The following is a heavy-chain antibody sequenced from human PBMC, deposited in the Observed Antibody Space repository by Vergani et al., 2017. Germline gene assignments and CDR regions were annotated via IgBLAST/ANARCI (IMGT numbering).Heavy chain of an antibody. V-gene: IGHV3-30*03. D-gene: IGHD6-13*01. CDR3: ARAIAAAGYYYYGMDV. Sequence: VQLVESGGGVVQPGRSLRLSCAASGFTFSSYGMHWVRQAPGKGLEWVAIMSYDGSNKYYADSVKGRFTISRDNSKNTLYLQMNSLRADDTAVYYCARAIAAAGYYYYGMDVWGQGTTVTVSS. CDR2: MSYDGSNK. J-gene: IGHJ6*02. CDR1: GFTFSSYG.